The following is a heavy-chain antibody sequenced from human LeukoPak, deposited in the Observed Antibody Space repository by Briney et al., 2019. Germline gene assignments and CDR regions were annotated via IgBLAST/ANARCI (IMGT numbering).Heavy chain of an antibody. CDR1: GFTFSSYA. Sequence: GGSLRLSCAASGFTFSSYAMSWVRQAPGKGLEWVSAISGSGGSTYYADSVKGRFTISRDNSKNTLYLQMNSLRAEDTAVYYCARDFNYYDSSGYPDYWGQGTLVTVSS. CDR3: ARDFNYYDSSGYPDY. V-gene: IGHV3-23*01. J-gene: IGHJ4*02. D-gene: IGHD3-22*01. CDR2: ISGSGGST.